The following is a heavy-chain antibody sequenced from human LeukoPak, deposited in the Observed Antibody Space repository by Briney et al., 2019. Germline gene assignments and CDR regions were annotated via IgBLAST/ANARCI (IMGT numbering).Heavy chain of an antibody. CDR2: FDPEDGET. J-gene: IGHJ4*02. Sequence: ASVKVSCKVSGYTLTELSMHWVRQAPGKGLEWMGGFDPEDGETIYAQKFQGRVTMTEDTSTDTAYMELSSLRSEDTAVYYCATDLGYGVRGVNPYWGQGTLVTVSS. D-gene: IGHD3-10*01. V-gene: IGHV1-24*01. CDR3: ATDLGYGVRGVNPY. CDR1: GYTLTELS.